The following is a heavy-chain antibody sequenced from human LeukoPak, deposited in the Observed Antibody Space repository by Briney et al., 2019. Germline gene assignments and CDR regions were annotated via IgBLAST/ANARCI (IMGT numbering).Heavy chain of an antibody. CDR3: ARDFGSGSYYNVAFDY. V-gene: IGHV3-33*01. D-gene: IGHD3-10*01. J-gene: IGHJ4*02. CDR1: GFTFSSYG. CDR2: IWYDGSEN. Sequence: GGSLRLSCAASGFTFSSYGMHWVRQAPGKGLEWVAVIWYDGSENYYADSVKGRVTISRDNSKNTLYLQMNSLRAEDTAVYYCARDFGSGSYYNVAFDYWGQGTLVTVSA.